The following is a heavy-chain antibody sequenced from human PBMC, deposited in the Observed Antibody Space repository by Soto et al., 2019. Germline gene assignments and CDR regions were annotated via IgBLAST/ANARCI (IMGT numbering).Heavy chain of an antibody. J-gene: IGHJ4*02. D-gene: IGHD3-3*01. CDR1: GGSLSSGDYY. CDR2: IYNGGST. V-gene: IGHV4-30-4*01. CDR3: ARAPVGLDTISYFDY. Sequence: SATLSLTCPFSGGSLSSGDYYLGWVRPPPGKGLEWIGYIYNGGSTYYRPSLESRMDMSLDATRNHYSLRLTSVTAADTAVYFCARAPVGLDTISYFDYWGQGKLVTVSS.